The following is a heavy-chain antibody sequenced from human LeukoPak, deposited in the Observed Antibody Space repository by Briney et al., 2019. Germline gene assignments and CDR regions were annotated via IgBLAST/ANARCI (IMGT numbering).Heavy chain of an antibody. CDR2: IYHSGST. CDR3: ARATHGDYAWFDP. D-gene: IGHD4-17*01. Sequence: SETLSLTCTVSGGSISSSSYSWSWIRQPPGKGLEWIGYIYHSGSTYYNPSLKSRVTISVDRSKNQFSLKLSSVTAADTAVYYCARATHGDYAWFDPWGQGTLVTVSS. J-gene: IGHJ5*02. CDR1: GGSISSSSYS. V-gene: IGHV4-30-2*01.